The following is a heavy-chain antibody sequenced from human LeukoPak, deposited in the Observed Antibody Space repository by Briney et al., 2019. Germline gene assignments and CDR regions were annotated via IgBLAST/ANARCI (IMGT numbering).Heavy chain of an antibody. CDR1: GYTFTGYY. Sequence: ASVKVSCKASGYTFTGYYMHWVRQAPGQGLEWMGWINPNSGGTNYAQKFQGRVTMTRDTSISTAYMELSRLRSDDTAVYYCARNVVPAAMPLTSPFDHWGQGTLVTVSS. CDR2: INPNSGGT. D-gene: IGHD2-2*01. CDR3: ARNVVPAAMPLTSPFDH. V-gene: IGHV1-2*02. J-gene: IGHJ4*02.